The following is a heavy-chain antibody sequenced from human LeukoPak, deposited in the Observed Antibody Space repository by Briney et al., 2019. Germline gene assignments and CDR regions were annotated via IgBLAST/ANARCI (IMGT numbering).Heavy chain of an antibody. CDR1: GFTFSNAW. CDR2: IKSKTDGGTT. Sequence: GGSLRLSCAASGFTFSNAWISWVRQAPGKGLEWVGRIKSKTDGGTTDYAAPVKGRFTISRDDSKNTLYLQMNSLKTEDTAVYYCSIPPMYYYGSGSSGYWGQGTLVTVSS. J-gene: IGHJ4*02. CDR3: SIPPMYYYGSGSSGY. V-gene: IGHV3-15*01. D-gene: IGHD3-10*01.